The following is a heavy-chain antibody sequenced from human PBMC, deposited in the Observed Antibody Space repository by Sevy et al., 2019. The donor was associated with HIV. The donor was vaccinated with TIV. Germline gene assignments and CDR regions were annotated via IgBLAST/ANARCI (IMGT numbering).Heavy chain of an antibody. V-gene: IGHV3-30*02. J-gene: IGHJ6*02. Sequence: GGSLRLSCAASGFTFSSYGMHWVRQAPGKGLEWVAFIRYDGSNKYYADSVKGRFTISRDNSKNTLYLQMNSLRAEDTAVYYCAKESVYCSSTSCYAGDYYYYGMDVWGQGTKVTVSS. CDR2: IRYDGSNK. CDR3: AKESVYCSSTSCYAGDYYYYGMDV. D-gene: IGHD2-2*01. CDR1: GFTFSSYG.